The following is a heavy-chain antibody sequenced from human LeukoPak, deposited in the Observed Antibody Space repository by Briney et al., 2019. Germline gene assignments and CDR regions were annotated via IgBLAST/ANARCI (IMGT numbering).Heavy chain of an antibody. Sequence: AGSLRLSCAASGFSFSNNAMSCVRQAPGNGLEWVSAIGNSGGGTYYADSLQGRFTISRDNSKNTLYLQMNSLRAEDTAVYYCVKRYCSGDTCYSAFDYWGHGTLVTVSS. CDR1: GFSFSNNA. V-gene: IGHV3-23*01. CDR3: VKRYCSGDTCYSAFDY. J-gene: IGHJ4*01. CDR2: IGNSGGGT. D-gene: IGHD2-15*01.